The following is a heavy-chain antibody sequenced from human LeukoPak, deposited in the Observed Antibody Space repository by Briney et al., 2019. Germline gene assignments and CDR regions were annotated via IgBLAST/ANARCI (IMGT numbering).Heavy chain of an antibody. V-gene: IGHV3-30*14. CDR3: ARGGVPGSGSQTGYMDV. CDR1: GFTFRSYA. J-gene: IGHJ6*03. D-gene: IGHD3-10*01. Sequence: GGSLRLSCAASGFTFRSYAMYWVRQAPGKGLEWVAFISYDGSNKDYADSVKGRFTISRDNSKNTLYLQVNSLRADDTAVYSCARGGVPGSGSQTGYMDVWGTGTTVTVSS. CDR2: ISYDGSNK.